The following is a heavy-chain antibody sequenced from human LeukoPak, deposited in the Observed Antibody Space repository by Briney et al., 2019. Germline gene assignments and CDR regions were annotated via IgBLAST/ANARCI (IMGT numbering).Heavy chain of an antibody. CDR2: INQGESMI. Sequence: PGGSLRLSCAASGFTFSNAWMSWVRQAPGKGLEWVASINQGESMIWYVDSVKGRFTISRDNANNLLFLQMNYMRVEDTAVYYCAKLLRDVTIYDFWGHGDLVTVSS. CDR1: GFTFSNAW. V-gene: IGHV3-7*01. J-gene: IGHJ4*03. CDR3: AKLLRDVTIYDF. D-gene: IGHD5-24*01.